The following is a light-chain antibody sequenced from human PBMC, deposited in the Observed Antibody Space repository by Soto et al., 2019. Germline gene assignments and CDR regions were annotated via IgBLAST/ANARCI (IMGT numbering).Light chain of an antibody. CDR1: SSDVGGYNH. CDR2: EVS. Sequence: QSALTQPASVSGSPGQSITISCTGTSSDVGGYNHVSWYQQHPGKAPKLMIYEVSNRPSGVSNRFSASKSGNTASLTISGLQAEDEADYYCNSYTSSSTWIFGGGTQLTVL. CDR3: NSYTSSSTWI. J-gene: IGLJ2*01. V-gene: IGLV2-14*01.